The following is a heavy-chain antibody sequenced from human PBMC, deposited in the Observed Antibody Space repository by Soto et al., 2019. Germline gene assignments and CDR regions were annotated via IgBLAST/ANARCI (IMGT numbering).Heavy chain of an antibody. CDR1: GFTFSSYA. CDR2: ISGSGGST. D-gene: IGHD3-22*01. CDR3: AIHYYDSSGYYRSRTAQYYFDY. V-gene: IGHV3-23*01. J-gene: IGHJ4*02. Sequence: GGSLRLSCAASGFTFSSYAMSWVRQAPGKGLEWVSAISGSGGSTYYADSVKGRFTISRDNSKNTLYLQMNSLRAEDTAVYYCAIHYYDSSGYYRSRTAQYYFDYWGQGTLVTVSS.